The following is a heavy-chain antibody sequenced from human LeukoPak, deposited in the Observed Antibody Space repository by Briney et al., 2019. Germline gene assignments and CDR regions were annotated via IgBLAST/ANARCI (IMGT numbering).Heavy chain of an antibody. CDR1: GYTFTAYY. J-gene: IGHJ6*02. V-gene: IGHV1-2*02. CDR3: AREGVVKGTDV. CDR2: INPNSGGT. Sequence: ASVKVSCKASGYTFTAYYIHWVRQVPGQGLEWMGWINPNSGGTNYAQKFQGRVTMTRDTSISTAYMELSTLRSDDTAVYYCAREGVVKGTDVWGQGTTVTVSS.